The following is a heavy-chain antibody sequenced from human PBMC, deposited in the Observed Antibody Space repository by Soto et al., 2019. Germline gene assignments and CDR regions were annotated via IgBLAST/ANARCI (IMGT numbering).Heavy chain of an antibody. CDR3: ARHVPAAGYYYGMDV. V-gene: IGHV1-69*12. Sequence: QVQLVQSGAEVKKPGSSVKVSCKASGGTFSSYAISWVRQAPGQGLEWMGVSIPIFGTANYAQKFQGRVTVTADESTSTGYMELSSLRPEDTAVYYCARHVPAAGYYYGMDVWGQGTTVTVSS. D-gene: IGHD2-2*01. CDR2: SIPIFGTA. CDR1: GGTFSSYA. J-gene: IGHJ6*02.